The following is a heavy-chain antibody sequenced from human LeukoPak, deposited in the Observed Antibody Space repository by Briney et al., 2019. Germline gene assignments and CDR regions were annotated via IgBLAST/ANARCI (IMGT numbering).Heavy chain of an antibody. D-gene: IGHD3-22*01. CDR2: ISSSSSYI. V-gene: IGHV3-21*01. CDR3: ARPMIVVPDAFDT. Sequence: GGSLRLSCAASGFTFSSYSMNWVRQAPGKGLEWVSSISSSSSYIYYADSVKGRFTISRDNAKNSLYLQMNSLRAEDTAVYYCARPMIVVPDAFDTWGQGTMVTVSS. CDR1: GFTFSSYS. J-gene: IGHJ3*02.